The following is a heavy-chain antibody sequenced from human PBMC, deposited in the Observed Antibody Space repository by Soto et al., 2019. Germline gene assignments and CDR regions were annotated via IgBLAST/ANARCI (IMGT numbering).Heavy chain of an antibody. CDR3: ARETGAPLYGMDV. J-gene: IGHJ6*02. V-gene: IGHV3-33*01. Sequence: QVQLVDSGGGVVQPGRSLRLSCAASGFTFSAYGMHWVRQAPGKGLEWVAVIWYDGSNKYYVDSVKGRFTISRDDSKNTLYLQMNSLRAEDTAVYYCARETGAPLYGMDVWGQGTTGTVSS. D-gene: IGHD7-27*01. CDR1: GFTFSAYG. CDR2: IWYDGSNK.